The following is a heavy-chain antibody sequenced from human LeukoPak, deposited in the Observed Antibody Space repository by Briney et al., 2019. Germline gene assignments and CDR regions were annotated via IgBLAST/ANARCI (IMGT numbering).Heavy chain of an antibody. CDR3: AMPKQLVLFDY. Sequence: GSVKVSCKASGYTFIGYYMHWVRQAPGQGLEWMGWINPNSGDTDYAQKFQGRVTMTRDTSISTAYLELSRLTSDDTAVYYCAMPKQLVLFDYWGQGTLVTVSS. J-gene: IGHJ4*02. V-gene: IGHV1-2*02. CDR1: GYTFIGYY. CDR2: INPNSGDT. D-gene: IGHD6-13*01.